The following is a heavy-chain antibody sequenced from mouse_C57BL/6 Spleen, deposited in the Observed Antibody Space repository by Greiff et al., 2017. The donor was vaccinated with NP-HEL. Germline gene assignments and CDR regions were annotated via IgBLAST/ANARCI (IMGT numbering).Heavy chain of an antibody. Sequence: EVQLQQSGAELVRPGASVKLSCTASGFNIKDYYMHWVKQRPEQGLEWIGRIDPEDGDTEYAPKFQGKATMTADTSSNTAYLQLSSLTSEDTAVYYCTTRGMVTTGDWYFDVWGTGTTVTVSS. CDR1: GFNIKDYY. J-gene: IGHJ1*03. V-gene: IGHV14-1*01. CDR3: TTRGMVTTGDWYFDV. D-gene: IGHD2-2*01. CDR2: IDPEDGDT.